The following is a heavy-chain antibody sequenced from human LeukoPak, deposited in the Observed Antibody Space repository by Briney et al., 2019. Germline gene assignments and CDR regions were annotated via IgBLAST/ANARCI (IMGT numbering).Heavy chain of an antibody. Sequence: SVKVSCKASGGTFSSYAISWVRQAPGQGLEWMGGIIPIFGTANYAQKFQGRVTITTDESTSTAYMELSSLRSEDTAVYYCARFDSSHCSGGSCAFDYWGQGTLVTVSS. CDR2: IIPIFGTA. V-gene: IGHV1-69*05. CDR3: ARFDSSHCSGGSCAFDY. CDR1: GGTFSSYA. D-gene: IGHD2-15*01. J-gene: IGHJ4*02.